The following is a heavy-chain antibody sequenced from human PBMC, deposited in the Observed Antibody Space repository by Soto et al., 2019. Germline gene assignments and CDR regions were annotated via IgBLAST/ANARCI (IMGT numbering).Heavy chain of an antibody. J-gene: IGHJ6*03. CDR2: ISSGDSPI. Sequence: LGGSLRLSCAASGFTFSNYAMNWVRQAPGKGLEWVSYISSGDSPIYYADSVKGRFTISRDNAKKSLYLQMNSLRAEDTAVYYCAGLIRAAGYYYMDVWGKGTTVTVSS. D-gene: IGHD6-25*01. V-gene: IGHV3-48*01. CDR3: AGLIRAAGYYYMDV. CDR1: GFTFSNYA.